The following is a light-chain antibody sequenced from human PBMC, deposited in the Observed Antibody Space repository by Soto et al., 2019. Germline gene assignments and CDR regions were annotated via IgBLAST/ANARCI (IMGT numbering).Light chain of an antibody. V-gene: IGLV1-51*01. CDR3: ATWDSSLRAVV. CDR2: DTK. Sequence: QSVLTQPPSVSAAPGQKVTISCSGSSSNIGKNNVCWYQQLPGTAPKVLIYDTKERPSGIPDRFSGSKSGTSATLGITGLQTGDEANYYCATWDSSLRAVVFGGGTKLTVL. CDR1: SSNIGKNN. J-gene: IGLJ2*01.